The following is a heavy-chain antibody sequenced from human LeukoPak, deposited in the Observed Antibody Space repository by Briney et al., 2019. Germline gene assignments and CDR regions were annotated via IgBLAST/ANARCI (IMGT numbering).Heavy chain of an antibody. V-gene: IGHV4-34*01. J-gene: IGHJ4*02. D-gene: IGHD3-10*01. CDR1: GFTFSSYA. Sequence: GSLRLSCAASGFTFSSYAMHWVRQAPGKGLEWIGEIDHSGSTTYNPSLKSRVTISLDTSKNQFSLKLSSVTAADTAVYYCARGRPHYGSGSYYNYWGQGTLVTVSS. CDR2: IDHSGST. CDR3: ARGRPHYGSGSYYNY.